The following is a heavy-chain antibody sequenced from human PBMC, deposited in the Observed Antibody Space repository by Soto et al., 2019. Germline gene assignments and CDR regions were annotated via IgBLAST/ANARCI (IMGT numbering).Heavy chain of an antibody. J-gene: IGHJ5*02. CDR2: FDPENIET. CDR3: ATEGLFNNWFDP. V-gene: IGHV1-24*01. CDR1: GYTLSELS. Sequence: ASVKVSCKVSGYTLSELSMHWVRQAPGKGLEWMGGFDPENIETIYAQKFQSRVTMTEDTSTDTAYMELSSLRSEDTAVYYCATEGLFNNWFDPWGQGTLVTVSS.